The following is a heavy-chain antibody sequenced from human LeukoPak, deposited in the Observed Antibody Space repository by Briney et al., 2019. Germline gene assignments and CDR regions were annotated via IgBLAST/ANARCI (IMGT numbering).Heavy chain of an antibody. D-gene: IGHD3-10*01. CDR1: GIPFSANW. CDR3: VRERAGPRGAFDI. CDR2: IKQDGSEE. V-gene: IGHV3-7*01. Sequence: GSLRLSCAASGIPFSANWMSWVRQASGKALEWVANIKQDGSEEHYIDSVKGRFSISRDNARNSLFLQLNTLRVEDTAVYYCVRERAGPRGAFDIWGQGTMVTVSS. J-gene: IGHJ3*02.